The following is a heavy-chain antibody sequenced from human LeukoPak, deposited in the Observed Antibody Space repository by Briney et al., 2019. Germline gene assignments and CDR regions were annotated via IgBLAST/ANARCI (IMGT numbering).Heavy chain of an antibody. D-gene: IGHD3-22*01. CDR3: ARDAYYDSSGYYYFDY. CDR1: GGSISSYY. V-gene: IGHV4-59*01. CDR2: IYYSGST. Sequence: PTETLSLTCTVSGGSISSYYWSWIRQPPGKGLEWIGYIYYSGSTNYNPSLKSRVTISVDTSKNQFSLKLSSVTAADTAVYYCARDAYYDSSGYYYFDYWGQGTLVTASS. J-gene: IGHJ4*02.